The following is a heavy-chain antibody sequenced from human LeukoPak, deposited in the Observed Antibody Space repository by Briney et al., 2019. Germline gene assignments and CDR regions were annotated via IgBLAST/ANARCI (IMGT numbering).Heavy chain of an antibody. CDR1: GGSISSGGYC. D-gene: IGHD3-22*01. CDR3: ARGLDYYDSSGYSRWFDP. CDR2: IYYSGST. J-gene: IGHJ5*02. V-gene: IGHV4-31*03. Sequence: SQTLSLICTVSGGSISSGGYCWSWIRPHPGKGLEWIGYIYYSGSTYDNPSLKSRVTISVDTSKNQFSLKLSSVTAADTAVYYCARGLDYYDSSGYSRWFDPWGQGTLVTVSS.